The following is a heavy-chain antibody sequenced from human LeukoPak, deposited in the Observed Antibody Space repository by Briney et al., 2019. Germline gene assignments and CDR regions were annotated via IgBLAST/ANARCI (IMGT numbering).Heavy chain of an antibody. D-gene: IGHD4-17*01. Sequence: GGSLRLSCAASGFTFSDYAMTWVRQAPGKGLEWVSSISSSSSYIYYADSVKGRFTISRDNAKNSLYLQMNSLRAEDTAVYYCARSYGDYRTFDYWGQGTLVTVSS. J-gene: IGHJ4*02. V-gene: IGHV3-21*01. CDR1: GFTFSDYA. CDR2: ISSSSSYI. CDR3: ARSYGDYRTFDY.